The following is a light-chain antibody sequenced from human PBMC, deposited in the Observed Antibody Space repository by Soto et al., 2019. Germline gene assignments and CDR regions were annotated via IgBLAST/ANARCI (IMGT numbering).Light chain of an antibody. J-gene: IGKJ2*01. CDR2: DAS. CDR1: QSIGGW. CDR3: QHYHSYPYT. Sequence: DIQMTPSPSTLSASVGDRVTITCRASQSIGGWLAWYQQRPGKAPRLLIYDASSVESGVPSRFSGSRSGTKFTLAISSLQPEDFATYYCQHYHSYPYTFGQGTKLEIK. V-gene: IGKV1-5*01.